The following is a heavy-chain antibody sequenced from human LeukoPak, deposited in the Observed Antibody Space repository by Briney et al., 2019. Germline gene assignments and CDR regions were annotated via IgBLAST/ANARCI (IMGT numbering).Heavy chain of an antibody. Sequence: SETLSLTCTVSGGSISSYYWSWIRQPPGKGLEWIGYIYYSGSTNYNPSLKSRVTISVDTSKNQFSLKLSSVTAADTAVYYCAREQRVYYYYYMDVWGKGTTVTVSS. D-gene: IGHD6-13*01. J-gene: IGHJ6*03. CDR2: IYYSGST. CDR3: AREQRVYYYYYMDV. V-gene: IGHV4-59*01. CDR1: GGSISSYY.